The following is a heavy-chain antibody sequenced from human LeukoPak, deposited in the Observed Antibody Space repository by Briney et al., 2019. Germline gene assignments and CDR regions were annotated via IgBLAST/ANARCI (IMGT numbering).Heavy chain of an antibody. D-gene: IGHD5-12*01. Sequence: PGGSLRLSCAASGFTFSSYEMNWVRQAPGKGLEWVSYISSSGSTICYADSVKGRFTISRDNAKNSLYLQMNSLRAEDTAVYYCARDSTITWTSFDYWGQGTLVTVSS. CDR2: ISSSGSTI. J-gene: IGHJ4*02. V-gene: IGHV3-48*03. CDR3: ARDSTITWTSFDY. CDR1: GFTFSSYE.